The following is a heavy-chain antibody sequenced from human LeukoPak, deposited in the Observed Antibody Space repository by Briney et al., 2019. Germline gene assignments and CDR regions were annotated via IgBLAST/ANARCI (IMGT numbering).Heavy chain of an antibody. V-gene: IGHV3-21*01. Sequence: GSLRLSCAASGFTFSSYSMNWVRQAPGKGLEWVSSISSSSSYIYYADSVKGRFTISRDNAKNSLYLQMNSLRAEDTAVYYCARAVAGSPAGSVDIWGQGTMVTVSS. CDR2: ISSSSSYI. D-gene: IGHD6-19*01. CDR3: ARAVAGSPAGSVDI. CDR1: GFTFSSYS. J-gene: IGHJ3*02.